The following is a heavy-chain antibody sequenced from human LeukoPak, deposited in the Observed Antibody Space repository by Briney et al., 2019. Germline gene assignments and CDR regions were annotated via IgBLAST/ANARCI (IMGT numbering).Heavy chain of an antibody. V-gene: IGHV3-23*01. Sequence: GSLRLSCAASGLTFSSYAMSWVRQAPGKGLEWVSAISGSGGSTYYADSVKGRFTISRDNSKNTLYLQMNSLRAEDTAVYYCAKVERYYYGSGRTRAFDYWGQGTLVTVSS. CDR3: AKVERYYYGSGRTRAFDY. J-gene: IGHJ4*02. CDR1: GLTFSSYA. CDR2: ISGSGGST. D-gene: IGHD3-10*01.